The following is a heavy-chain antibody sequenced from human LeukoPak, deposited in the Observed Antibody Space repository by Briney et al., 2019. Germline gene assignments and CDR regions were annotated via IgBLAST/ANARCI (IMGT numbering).Heavy chain of an antibody. CDR3: ATLIGEDY. CDR1: GFTFSSYG. V-gene: IGHV3-23*01. J-gene: IGHJ4*02. D-gene: IGHD3-16*01. Sequence: GGSLRLSCAASGFTFSSYGIHWVRQAPGKGLEWVSAISGSGGSTYYADSVKGRFTISRDNSKNTLYLQMNSLRAEDTAVYYCATLIGEDYWGQGTLVTVSS. CDR2: ISGSGGST.